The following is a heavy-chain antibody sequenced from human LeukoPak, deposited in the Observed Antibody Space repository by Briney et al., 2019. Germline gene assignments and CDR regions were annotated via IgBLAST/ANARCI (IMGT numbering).Heavy chain of an antibody. CDR1: GGSINSSSYY. Sequence: SETLSLTCTVSGGSINSSSYYWGWIRQPPGKGLEWIGSIYYSGSTYYNPSHKSRVTISVDTSKNQFSLKLSSVTAADTAVYYCARDRPLNYYDSSGYYLPDYWGQGTLVTVSS. V-gene: IGHV4-39*07. D-gene: IGHD3-22*01. CDR2: IYYSGST. CDR3: ARDRPLNYYDSSGYYLPDY. J-gene: IGHJ4*02.